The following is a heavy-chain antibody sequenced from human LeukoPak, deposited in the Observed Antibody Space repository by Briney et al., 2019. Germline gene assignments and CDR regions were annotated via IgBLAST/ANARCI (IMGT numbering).Heavy chain of an antibody. V-gene: IGHV1-18*01. CDR1: GYTFTSYG. D-gene: IGHD3-22*01. Sequence: GASVKVSCKASGYTFTSYGTSWVRQAPGQGLEWMGWISAYNGNTNYAQKLQGRVTMTTDTSTSTAYMELRSLRSDDTAVYYCARALDYYDSSGYYSFDYWGQGTLVTVSS. CDR3: ARALDYYDSSGYYSFDY. CDR2: ISAYNGNT. J-gene: IGHJ4*02.